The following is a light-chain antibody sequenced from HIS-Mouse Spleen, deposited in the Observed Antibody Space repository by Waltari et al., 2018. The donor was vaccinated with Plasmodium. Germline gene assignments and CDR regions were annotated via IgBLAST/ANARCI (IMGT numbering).Light chain of an antibody. CDR1: QSLVHSDGNTY. Sequence: DVVMTQSPLSLPVTLGQPASISCRSSQSLVHSDGNTYLNWFQQRPGQSPRRLIYKVSNRDSGVPDRFSGSGSGTDFTLKISRVEAEDVGVYYCMQGTHWPRTFCQGTKLEIK. CDR2: KVS. J-gene: IGKJ2*01. V-gene: IGKV2-30*02. CDR3: MQGTHWPRT.